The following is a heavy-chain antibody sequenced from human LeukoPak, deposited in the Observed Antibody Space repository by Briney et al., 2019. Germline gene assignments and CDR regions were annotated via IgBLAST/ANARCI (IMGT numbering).Heavy chain of an antibody. CDR1: GASISSSF. J-gene: IGHJ4*02. CDR2: IYHSGHT. V-gene: IGHV4-59*01. Sequence: PSETLSLTCSVSGASISSSFWTWIRQPPGKGLEWIGYIYHSGHTSYNSSLKSRVLISVDTSKSQFSLRLTSVTAADTAVYYCARAPPFDYWGQGTLVTVSS. CDR3: ARAPPFDY.